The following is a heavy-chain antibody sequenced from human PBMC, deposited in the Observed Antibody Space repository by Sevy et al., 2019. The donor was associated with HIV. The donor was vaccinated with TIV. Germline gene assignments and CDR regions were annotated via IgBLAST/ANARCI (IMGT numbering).Heavy chain of an antibody. D-gene: IGHD3-10*01. V-gene: IGHV3-15*01. J-gene: IGHJ1*01. CDR2: IKNKVDGGTT. Sequence: GGSLRLSCEASGFNFSKVWMSWVRQAPGKGLEWVAHIKNKVDGGTTDYAAPVRGRVTISREDSKNSLFLQMNSLKIEDTAVYYCTAGGSRFQHWGQGTLVTVSS. CDR1: GFNFSKVW. CDR3: TAGGSRFQH.